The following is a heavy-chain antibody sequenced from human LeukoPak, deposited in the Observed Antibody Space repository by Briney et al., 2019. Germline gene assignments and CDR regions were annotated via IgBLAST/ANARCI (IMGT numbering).Heavy chain of an antibody. Sequence: GRPLRLSCAASGFTFSSYAMHWVRQAPGKGLEWVAVISYDGSNKYYADSVKGRFTISRDNSKNTLYLQMNSLRAEDTAVYYCAKGGDYYVWGSLPSYYYMDVWGKGTTVTVSS. J-gene: IGHJ6*03. CDR3: AKGGDYYVWGSLPSYYYMDV. CDR1: GFTFSSYA. D-gene: IGHD3-16*01. V-gene: IGHV3-30*04. CDR2: ISYDGSNK.